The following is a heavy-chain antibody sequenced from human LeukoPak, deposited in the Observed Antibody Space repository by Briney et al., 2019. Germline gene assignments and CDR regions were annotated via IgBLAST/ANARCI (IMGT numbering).Heavy chain of an antibody. CDR1: GFTFDDYA. J-gene: IGHJ4*02. CDR2: ISWDGGST. CDR3: AKTSGYEDLYYFDY. D-gene: IGHD6-25*01. V-gene: IGHV3-43D*03. Sequence: SGGSLRLSCAASGFTFDDYAMHWVRQAPGKGLEWVSLISWDGGSTYYADSVKGRFTISRDNSKNSLYLQMNSLRAEDTALYYCAKTSGYEDLYYFDYWGQGTLVTFSS.